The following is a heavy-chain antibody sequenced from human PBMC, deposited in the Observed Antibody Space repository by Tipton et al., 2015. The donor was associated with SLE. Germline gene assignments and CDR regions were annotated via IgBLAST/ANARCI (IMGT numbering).Heavy chain of an antibody. CDR2: INTYSGNT. CDR3: ARVRVDTAMGVFDF. V-gene: IGHV1-18*01. J-gene: IGHJ4*02. D-gene: IGHD5-18*01. Sequence: QSGPEVKKPGASVKVSCKASGHTFSNYDISWVRQAPGQGLEWLGWINTYSGNTNYAQKVQGRVTMTSDTSTSTAYMELRSLRSDDTAIYYCARVRVDTAMGVFDFWGQGTLVTVSS. CDR1: GHTFSNYD.